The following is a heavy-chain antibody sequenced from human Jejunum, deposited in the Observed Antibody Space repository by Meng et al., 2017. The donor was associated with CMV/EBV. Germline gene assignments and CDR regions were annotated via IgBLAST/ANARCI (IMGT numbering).Heavy chain of an antibody. CDR1: SSSW. CDR2: IKEDGSEK. D-gene: IGHD2-15*01. V-gene: IGHV3-7*01. CDR3: AGGSGCSGATCYPTPMDV. Sequence: SSSWMNWVRQAPGKGLEWVANIKEDGSEKYYVDSVKGRFTISRDNAKKSLYLEMSSPRAEDTATYYCAGGSGCSGATCYPTPMDVWGQGTTVTVSS. J-gene: IGHJ6*02.